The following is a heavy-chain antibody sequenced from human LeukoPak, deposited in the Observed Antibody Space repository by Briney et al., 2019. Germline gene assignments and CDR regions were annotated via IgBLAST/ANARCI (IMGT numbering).Heavy chain of an antibody. V-gene: IGHV3-7*01. CDR1: GFTFSGYW. Sequence: PGGSLRLSCAASGFTFSGYWMSWVRQAPGKGLEWVANIEQDGSEKYYVDSVKGRFTISRDNAKNSLYLQMNSLRAEDTAVYYCARDSQGSAYCGGDCYSDYWGQGTLVTVSS. CDR3: ARDSQGSAYCGGDCYSDY. CDR2: IEQDGSEK. D-gene: IGHD2-21*02. J-gene: IGHJ4*02.